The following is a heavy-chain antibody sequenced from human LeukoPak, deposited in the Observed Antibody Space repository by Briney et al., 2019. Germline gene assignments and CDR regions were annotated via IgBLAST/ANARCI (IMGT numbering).Heavy chain of an antibody. CDR1: GFTFRSYS. Sequence: PGGSLRLSCAASGFTFRSYSMNWVRQAPGKGLEWVSSIGSSSSYIYYADSVKGRFSISRDHAKNSLYLEMNSLRAEDTAVYYCASSGYNSDYFDYWGQGTLVTVSS. D-gene: IGHD5-12*01. V-gene: IGHV3-21*01. J-gene: IGHJ4*02. CDR2: IGSSSSYI. CDR3: ASSGYNSDYFDY.